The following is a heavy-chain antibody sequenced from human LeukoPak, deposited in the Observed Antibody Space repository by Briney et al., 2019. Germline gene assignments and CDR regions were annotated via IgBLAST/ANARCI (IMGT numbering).Heavy chain of an antibody. J-gene: IGHJ6*03. CDR1: GYTFTGYY. D-gene: IGHD2-2*01. V-gene: IGHV1-2*02. CDR2: INPNSCGT. CDR3: AKGYCSSTSCYAPHFYYYMVV. Sequence: ASVKVSCKASGYTFTGYYMHWVRRAPGQGLEWMGWINPNSCGTNYAQKFQGGFTLSRDTSISTAYMELSRLRSDDTAVYYCAKGYCSSTSCYAPHFYYYMVVWGKGTTVTVSS.